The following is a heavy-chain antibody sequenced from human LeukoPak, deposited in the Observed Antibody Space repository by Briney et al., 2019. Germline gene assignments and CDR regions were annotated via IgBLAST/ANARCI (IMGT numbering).Heavy chain of an antibody. J-gene: IGHJ5*02. CDR3: AKGPYGSGTYNWFDP. Sequence: GGSLRLSCAASGLTFSSYAMSWVRQAPGKGLEWVSTITGSGDSTFYADSVKGRFTISRDNSKNTLYVQVNSLRVEDTAVHYCAKGPYGSGTYNWFDPWGQGTLVTVSS. CDR1: GLTFSSYA. D-gene: IGHD3-10*01. CDR2: ITGSGDST. V-gene: IGHV3-23*01.